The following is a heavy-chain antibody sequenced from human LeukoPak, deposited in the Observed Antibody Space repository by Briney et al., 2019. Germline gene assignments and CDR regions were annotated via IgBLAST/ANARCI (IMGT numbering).Heavy chain of an antibody. CDR2: IYASGST. J-gene: IGHJ4*02. CDR1: GESVDNYY. CDR3: ARGVIVVAGTHYFDY. Sequence: KPSGTLSLTCLVSGESVDNYYWSWIRQPAGKGLEWIGRIYASGSTKYNPSVGSRVSMSVDTSKSQLSLQLRSVTAAGTAVYYCARGVIVVAGTHYFDYWGQGILVTVSS. V-gene: IGHV4-4*07. D-gene: IGHD2-21*01.